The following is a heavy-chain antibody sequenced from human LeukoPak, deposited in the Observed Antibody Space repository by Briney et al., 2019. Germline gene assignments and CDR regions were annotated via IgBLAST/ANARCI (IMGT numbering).Heavy chain of an antibody. CDR2: INPSGGST. Sequence: GASVTVSRKASGYTFTSYYMHWVRQAPAQGLEWVGIINPSGGSTSYAQKVQGRVTMTRDTSTSTVYMELSSLRSEDTAVYYCASQPSSSSSGSFDYWGQGTLVTVSS. V-gene: IGHV1-46*01. J-gene: IGHJ4*02. CDR1: GYTFTSYY. CDR3: ASQPSSSSSGSFDY. D-gene: IGHD6-6*01.